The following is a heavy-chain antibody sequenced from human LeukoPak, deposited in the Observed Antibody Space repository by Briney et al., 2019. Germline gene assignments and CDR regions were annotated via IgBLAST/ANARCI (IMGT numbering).Heavy chain of an antibody. CDR2: INHSGST. V-gene: IGHV4-34*01. J-gene: IGHJ4*02. CDR1: GGSFSGYY. CDR3: ARALPHLITIRSPFDY. Sequence: PSETLSLTCAVYGGSFSGYYWSWIRQPPGKGLGWIGEINHSGSTNYNPSLKSRVTISVDTSKNQFSLKLSSVTAADTAVYYCARALPHLITIRSPFDYWGQGTLVTVSS. D-gene: IGHD3-10*01.